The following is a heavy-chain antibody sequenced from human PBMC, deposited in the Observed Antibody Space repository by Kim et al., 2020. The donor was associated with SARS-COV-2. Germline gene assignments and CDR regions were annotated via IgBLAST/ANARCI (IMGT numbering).Heavy chain of an antibody. D-gene: IGHD1-26*01. Sequence: TNYAQKLQGRVTMTTDTSTSTAYMELRSLRSDDTAVYYCARETTSGSFDYWGQGTLVTVSS. CDR2: T. V-gene: IGHV1-18*01. J-gene: IGHJ4*02. CDR3: ARETTSGSFDY.